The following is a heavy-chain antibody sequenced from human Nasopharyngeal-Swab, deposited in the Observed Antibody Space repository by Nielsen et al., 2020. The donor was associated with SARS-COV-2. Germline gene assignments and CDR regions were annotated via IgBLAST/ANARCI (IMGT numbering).Heavy chain of an antibody. J-gene: IGHJ4*02. CDR3: ARALLDYGDSGAEER. CDR2: FYYSGST. V-gene: IGHV4-39*07. CDR1: GDSISSTNYF. D-gene: IGHD4-17*01. Sequence: SETLSLTCTVSGDSISSTNYFWGWIRHPPGKGLDWIGSFYYSGSTSYNPSLKSRVTISADTSKNQFSLRLTSVTAADTAVYYCARALLDYGDSGAEERWGRGALVTVSS.